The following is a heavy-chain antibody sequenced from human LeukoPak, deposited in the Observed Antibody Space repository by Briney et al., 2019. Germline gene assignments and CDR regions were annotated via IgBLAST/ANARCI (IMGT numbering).Heavy chain of an antibody. CDR2: IYPGDSDT. CDR3: ARLEYYYDSSGYYLGPH. D-gene: IGHD3-22*01. Sequence: GESLKISCKGSGYSFTSYWIGWVRQMPGKGLEWMGIIYPGDSDTRYSPSFQGQVTISADKSISTAYLRWSSLKASDTAMYYCARLEYYYDSSGYYLGPHWGQGALVTVSS. CDR1: GYSFTSYW. V-gene: IGHV5-51*01. J-gene: IGHJ4*02.